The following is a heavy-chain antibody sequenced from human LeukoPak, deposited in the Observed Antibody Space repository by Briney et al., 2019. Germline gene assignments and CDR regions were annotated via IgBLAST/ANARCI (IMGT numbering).Heavy chain of an antibody. D-gene: IGHD3-3*01. J-gene: IGHJ4*02. CDR2: INPNSGGT. CDR3: ARDTLYYDFWSGYPDFDY. V-gene: IGHV1-2*02. CDR1: GYTFTGYY. Sequence: ASVKVSCKASGYTFTGYYMHWVRQAPGQGREWMGWINPNSGGTNYAQKFQGKVTMTRDTSISTAYMELSRLRSDDTAVYYCARDTLYYDFWSGYPDFDYWGQGTLVTVSS.